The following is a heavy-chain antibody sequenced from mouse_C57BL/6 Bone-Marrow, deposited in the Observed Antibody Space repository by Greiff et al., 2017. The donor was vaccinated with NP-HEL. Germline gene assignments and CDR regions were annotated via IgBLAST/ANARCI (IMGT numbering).Heavy chain of an antibody. CDR2: IDPENGDT. D-gene: IGHD2-1*01. CDR1: GFNIKDDY. V-gene: IGHV14-4*01. J-gene: IGHJ1*03. CDR3: TTDGTWYFDV. Sequence: VQLKESGAELVRPGASVKLSCTASGFNIKDDYMHWVKQRPEQGLEWIGWIDPENGDTEYASKFQGKATITADTSSNTAYLQLSSLTSEDTAVYYCTTDGTWYFDVWGTGTTVTVSS.